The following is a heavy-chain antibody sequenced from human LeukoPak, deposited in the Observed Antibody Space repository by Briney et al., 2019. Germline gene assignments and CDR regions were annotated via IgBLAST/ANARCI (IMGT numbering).Heavy chain of an antibody. Sequence: PGRSLRLSCAASGFTFSSYAMSWVRQAPGKGLEWVSAISGSGGSTYYADSVKGRFTISRDNSKNTLYLEMNSLRAEDTAVYYCAKDGILYYYDSSGYRGPYFDYWGQGTLVTVSS. V-gene: IGHV3-23*01. CDR3: AKDGILYYYDSSGYRGPYFDY. CDR2: ISGSGGST. D-gene: IGHD3-22*01. CDR1: GFTFSSYA. J-gene: IGHJ4*02.